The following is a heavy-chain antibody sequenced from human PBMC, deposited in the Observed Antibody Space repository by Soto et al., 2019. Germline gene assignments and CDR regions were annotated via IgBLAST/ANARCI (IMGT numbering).Heavy chain of an antibody. CDR3: AKVPESGTNFDY. CDR2: ISYDGSNK. CDR1: GFTFSRYG. J-gene: IGHJ4*02. Sequence: GGSRRLSCTASGFTFSRYGMHRDRQGPGKGLEWVAVISYDGSNKYYADSVKGRFTISRDNSKNTLYLQMNSLRAEDTAVYYCAKVPESGTNFDYWGQGTLVTVSS. V-gene: IGHV3-30*18.